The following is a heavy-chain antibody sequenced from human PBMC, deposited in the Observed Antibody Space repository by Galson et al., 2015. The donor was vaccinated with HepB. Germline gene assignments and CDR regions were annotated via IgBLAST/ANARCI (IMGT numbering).Heavy chain of an antibody. D-gene: IGHD3-16*01. Sequence: SLRLSCAASGFTFSDYYMSWIRQAPGKGLEWVSYISSSSSYTNYADSVKGRFTISRDNAKNSLYLQMNSLRAEDTAVYYCARDSFGGVLWGHDAFDIWGQGTMVTVSS. J-gene: IGHJ3*02. CDR3: ARDSFGGVLWGHDAFDI. V-gene: IGHV3-11*06. CDR1: GFTFSDYY. CDR2: ISSSSSYT.